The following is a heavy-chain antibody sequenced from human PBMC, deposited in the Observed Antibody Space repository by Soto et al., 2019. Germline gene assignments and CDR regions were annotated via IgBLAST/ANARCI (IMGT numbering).Heavy chain of an antibody. Sequence: GASVKVSCKASGYTFTSYGISWVRQAPGQGLEWMGIINPSGGSTSYAQKFQGRVTMTRDTSTSTVYMELSSLRSEDTAVYYCARADSGYFFDCWGQGTLVTVSS. CDR1: GYTFTSYG. J-gene: IGHJ4*02. CDR2: INPSGGST. V-gene: IGHV1-46*03. CDR3: ARADSGYFFDC. D-gene: IGHD5-12*01.